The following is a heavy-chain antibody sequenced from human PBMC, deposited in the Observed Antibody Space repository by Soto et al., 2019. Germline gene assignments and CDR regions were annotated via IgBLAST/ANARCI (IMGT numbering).Heavy chain of an antibody. Sequence: QVQLQESGPGLVKPSGTLSLTCAVSGDSINSTDWWNWVSQSPGKGLEWIGEIYHGGNIYDNPSLKSRVTISMDNSKNQSSLNLFYVTAADTAVYYCARDHAYSAYWAFDYWGQGALVTVSS. D-gene: IGHD3-16*01. J-gene: IGHJ4*02. CDR1: GDSINSTDW. V-gene: IGHV4-4*02. CDR3: ARDHAYSAYWAFDY. CDR2: IYHGGNI.